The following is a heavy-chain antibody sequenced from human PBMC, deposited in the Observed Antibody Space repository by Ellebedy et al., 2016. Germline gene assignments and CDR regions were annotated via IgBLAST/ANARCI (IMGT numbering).Heavy chain of an antibody. Sequence: GESLKISXAASGFMFSRYGIHWVRQAPDKGLEWVAGILDDGIDKNYRHSVKGRFTISRDNSKNRVYLQMNSLRVEDTAVYFCAKVRSSGFYSNYDMDVWGQGTTVTVSS. CDR2: ILDDGIDK. CDR3: AKVRSSGFYSNYDMDV. D-gene: IGHD4-11*01. V-gene: IGHV3-30*18. J-gene: IGHJ6*02. CDR1: GFMFSRYG.